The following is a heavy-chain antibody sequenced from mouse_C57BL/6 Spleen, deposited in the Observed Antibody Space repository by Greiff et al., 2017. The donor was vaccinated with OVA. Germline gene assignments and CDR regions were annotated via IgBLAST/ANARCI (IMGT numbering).Heavy chain of an antibody. CDR3: ARAEYDEGGRAMDY. V-gene: IGHV1-9*01. CDR2: ILPGSGST. CDR1: GYTFTGYW. J-gene: IGHJ4*01. D-gene: IGHD2-4*01. Sequence: QVHVKQSGAELMKPGASVKLSCKATGYTFTGYWIEWVKQRPGHGLEWIGEILPGSGSTNYNEKFKGKATFTPDTSSNTAYMHRCSLTTEDAAIYDCARAEYDEGGRAMDYWGQGTSVTVSS.